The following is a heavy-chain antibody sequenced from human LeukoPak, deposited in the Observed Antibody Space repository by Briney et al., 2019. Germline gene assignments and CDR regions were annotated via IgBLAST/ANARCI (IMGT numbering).Heavy chain of an antibody. CDR3: ARDSSDIRSLIAH. J-gene: IGHJ1*01. CDR1: GFTFNNYW. V-gene: IGHV3-7*03. CDR2: IKLEGSEK. D-gene: IGHD2-15*01. Sequence: GGSLRLSCAASGFTFNNYWMSWVRQAPGKGLEWVANIKLEGSEKYYVDSVKGRFTISRDNAKNSLYLQMNSLRAEDTAIYYCARDSSDIRSLIAHWGQGTLVTVSS.